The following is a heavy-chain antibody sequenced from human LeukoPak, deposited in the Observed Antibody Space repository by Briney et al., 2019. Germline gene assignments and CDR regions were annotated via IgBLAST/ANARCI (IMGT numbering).Heavy chain of an antibody. Sequence: PGRSLRLSCAASGFTFSSYGMHWVRQAPGKGLEWVAVISYDGSNKYYADSVKGRFTISRDNSKNTLYLQMNSLRAEATAVYYCAKNYGDYSGMDVWGQGTTVTVSS. CDR3: AKNYGDYSGMDV. CDR1: GFTFSSYG. D-gene: IGHD4-17*01. CDR2: ISYDGSNK. V-gene: IGHV3-30*18. J-gene: IGHJ6*02.